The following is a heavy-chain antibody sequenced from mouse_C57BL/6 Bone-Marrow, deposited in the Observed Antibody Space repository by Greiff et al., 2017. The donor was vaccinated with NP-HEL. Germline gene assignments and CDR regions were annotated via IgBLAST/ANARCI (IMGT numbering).Heavy chain of an antibody. CDR2: ISNGGGST. D-gene: IGHD2-1*01. J-gene: IGHJ3*01. Sequence: DVMLVESGGGLVQPGGSLKLSCAASGFTFSDYYMYWVRQTPEKRLEWVAYISNGGGSTYYPDTVKGRFTISRDNAKNTLYLQMSRLKSEDTAMYYCERPPYGNYEAWFAYWGQGTLVTVSA. CDR3: ERPPYGNYEAWFAY. V-gene: IGHV5-12*01. CDR1: GFTFSDYY.